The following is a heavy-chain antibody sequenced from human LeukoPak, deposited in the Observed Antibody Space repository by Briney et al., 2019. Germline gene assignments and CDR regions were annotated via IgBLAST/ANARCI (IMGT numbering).Heavy chain of an antibody. CDR3: ARDCTNGVCYLPLYYYGMDV. D-gene: IGHD2-8*01. CDR2: ISAYNGNT. J-gene: IGHJ6*02. V-gene: IGHV1-18*04. Sequence: ASVKVSCKASGYTFTSYGISWVRQAPGQGLEWMGWISAYNGNTNYAQKFQGRVTITADKSTSTAYMELSSLRSEDTAVYYCARDCTNGVCYLPLYYYGMDVWGQGTTVTVSS. CDR1: GYTFTSYG.